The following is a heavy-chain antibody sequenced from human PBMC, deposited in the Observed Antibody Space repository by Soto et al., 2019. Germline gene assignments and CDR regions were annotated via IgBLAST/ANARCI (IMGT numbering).Heavy chain of an antibody. CDR2: IKSKSDGGTT. CDR1: GFTFSNAW. CDR3: TTPWLTGYYDFDY. V-gene: IGHV3-15*07. D-gene: IGHD3-9*01. Sequence: EVQLVESGGGLVKPGGSLRLSCAASGFTFSNAWMNWVRQAPGKGLEWVGRIKSKSDGGTTDYAAPVKGRFTISRDDSKNTLYLQMNSLKTEDTAVYYCTTPWLTGYYDFDYWGQGTLVTVSS. J-gene: IGHJ4*02.